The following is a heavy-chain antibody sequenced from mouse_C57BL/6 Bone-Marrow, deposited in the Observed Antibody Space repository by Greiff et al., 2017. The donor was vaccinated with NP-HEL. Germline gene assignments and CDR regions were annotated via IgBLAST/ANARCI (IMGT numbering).Heavy chain of an antibody. J-gene: IGHJ4*01. CDR2: ISGGGGNT. CDR1: GFTFSSYT. Sequence: EVMLVESGGGLVKPGGSLKLSCAASGFTFSSYTMSWVRQTPEKRLEWVATISGGGGNTYYPDSVKGRFTISRDNAKNTLYLQMRSLRSEDTALYYCARHRDYEGGDMDYWGQGTSVTVSS. V-gene: IGHV5-9*01. D-gene: IGHD2-4*01. CDR3: ARHRDYEGGDMDY.